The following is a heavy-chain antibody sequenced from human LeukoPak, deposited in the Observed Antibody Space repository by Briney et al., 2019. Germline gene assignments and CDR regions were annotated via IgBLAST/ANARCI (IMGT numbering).Heavy chain of an antibody. Sequence: ASVTVSCKASGYTFTSCGISWVRQAPGQGLEWMGWISAYNGNTNYVQKLQGRVTMTTDTSTSTAYMELRSLRSDDTAVYYCARDLDGSGSYYTDYWGQGTLVTVSS. CDR1: GYTFTSCG. V-gene: IGHV1-18*01. J-gene: IGHJ4*02. CDR2: ISAYNGNT. D-gene: IGHD3-10*01. CDR3: ARDLDGSGSYYTDY.